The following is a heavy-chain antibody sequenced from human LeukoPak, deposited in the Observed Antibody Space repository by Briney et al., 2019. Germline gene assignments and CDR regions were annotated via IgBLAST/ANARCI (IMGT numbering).Heavy chain of an antibody. D-gene: IGHD6-13*01. CDR2: ISYDGNNK. CDR3: ARGHSS. J-gene: IGHJ4*02. V-gene: IGHV3-30*03. Sequence: GGSLRLSCAASGFTLSSYGMHWVRQAPGKGLEWVAVISYDGNNKFYADSVKGRFTISRDNSKNTLYLQMNSLRAEDTAVYYCARGHSSWGQGTLVTVSS. CDR1: GFTLSSYG.